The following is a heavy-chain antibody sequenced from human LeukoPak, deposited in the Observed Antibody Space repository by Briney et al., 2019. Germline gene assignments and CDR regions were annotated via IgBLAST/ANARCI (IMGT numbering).Heavy chain of an antibody. V-gene: IGHV3-23*01. Sequence: GGSLRLSCVASGFPFSNAWMNWVRQTPGKGLEWVSSISGSGDSTFYADSVKGRFSISRDNSKNTLYLQVNGLRTEDTAVYYCAKDRLLNCRGDCYIFDYWGQGTVVTVSS. CDR2: ISGSGDST. CDR1: GFPFSNAW. J-gene: IGHJ4*02. D-gene: IGHD2-21*02. CDR3: AKDRLLNCRGDCYIFDY.